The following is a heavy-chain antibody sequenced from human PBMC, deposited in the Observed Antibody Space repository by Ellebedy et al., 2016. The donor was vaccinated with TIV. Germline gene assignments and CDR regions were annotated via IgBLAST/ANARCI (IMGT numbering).Heavy chain of an antibody. CDR2: IKQDGSEK. CDR1: GFTFSSYW. J-gene: IGHJ6*02. V-gene: IGHV3-7*03. D-gene: IGHD6-13*01. CDR3: ARNLSSWYLLSNYYYYYGMDV. Sequence: PGGSLRLSCAASGFTFSSYWMSWVRQAPGKGLEWVANIKQDGSEKYYVDSVKGRFTISRDNAKNSLYLQMNSLRAEDTAVYYCARNLSSWYLLSNYYYYYGMDVWGQGTTVTVSS.